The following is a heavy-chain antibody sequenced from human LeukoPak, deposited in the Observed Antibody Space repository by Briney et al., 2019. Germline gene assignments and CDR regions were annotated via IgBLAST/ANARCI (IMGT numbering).Heavy chain of an antibody. D-gene: IGHD3-22*01. CDR3: ARRSGYTFDY. CDR2: INHSGST. CDR1: GGSFSGYY. Sequence: SETLSLTSAVYGGSFSGYYWSWIRQPPGKGLEWIGEINHSGSTNYNPSLKSRVSISVDTSRNQFSLKLSSVTAADTAVYYCARRSGYTFDYWGQGTLVTVSS. V-gene: IGHV4-34*01. J-gene: IGHJ4*02.